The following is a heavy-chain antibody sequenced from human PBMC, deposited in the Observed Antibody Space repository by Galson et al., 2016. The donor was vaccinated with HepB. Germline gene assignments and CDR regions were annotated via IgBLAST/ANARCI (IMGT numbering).Heavy chain of an antibody. J-gene: IGHJ4*02. V-gene: IGHV3-23*01. Sequence: LRLSCAASGFTFSTYAMSWVRQAPGKGLECVSGISGSGGTTSYADSVKGRFTISRDNSKNTLFLQMNNLRAEDTAVYYCAKTLYGGNSDWGQGTLVTVSS. CDR1: GFTFSTYA. CDR2: ISGSGGTT. D-gene: IGHD4-23*01. CDR3: AKTLYGGNSD.